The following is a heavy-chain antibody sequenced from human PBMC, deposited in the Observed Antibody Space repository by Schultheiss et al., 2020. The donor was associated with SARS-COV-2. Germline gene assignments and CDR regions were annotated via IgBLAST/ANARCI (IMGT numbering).Heavy chain of an antibody. D-gene: IGHD3-3*01. CDR2: IWYDGSNK. CDR3: ARGRTRAFAVVKNGMDV. J-gene: IGHJ6*02. CDR1: GFTFSSYG. V-gene: IGHV3-33*08. Sequence: GGSLRLSCAASGFTFSSYGMHWVRQAPGKGLEWVAVIWYDGSNKYYADSVKGRFTISRDNAKNSLYLQMNSLRAEDTAVYYCARGRTRAFAVVKNGMDVWGQGTTVTVSS.